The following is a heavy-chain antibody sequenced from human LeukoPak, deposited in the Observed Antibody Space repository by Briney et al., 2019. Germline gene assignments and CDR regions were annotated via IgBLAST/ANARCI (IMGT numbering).Heavy chain of an antibody. J-gene: IGHJ4*02. CDR1: GFTVSSNY. D-gene: IGHD2-21*02. V-gene: IGHV3-66*02. CDR3: ARERWGRGYFDY. CDR2: IYSGGST. Sequence: GGSPRLSCAASGFTVSSNYMSWVRQAPGKGLEWVSVIYSGGSTYYADSVKGRFTISRDNSKNTLYLQMNSLRAEDTAVYYCARERWGRGYFDYWGQGTLVTVSS.